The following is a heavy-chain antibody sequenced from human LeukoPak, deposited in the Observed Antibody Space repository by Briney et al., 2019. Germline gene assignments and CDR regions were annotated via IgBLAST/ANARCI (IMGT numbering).Heavy chain of an antibody. CDR3: ARCDYYDSSGPLDY. CDR2: IIPILGIA. Sequence: AWVKVSCKASGGTFSSYAISWVRQAPGQGLEWMGRIIPILGIANYAQKFQGRVTITADKSTSTAYMELSSLRSEDTAVYFCARCDYYDSSGPLDYWGLGTLVTVSS. V-gene: IGHV1-69*04. J-gene: IGHJ4*02. D-gene: IGHD3-22*01. CDR1: GGTFSSYA.